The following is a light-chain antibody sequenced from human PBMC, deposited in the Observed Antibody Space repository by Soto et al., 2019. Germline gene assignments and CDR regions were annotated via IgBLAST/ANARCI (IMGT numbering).Light chain of an antibody. CDR1: QSVNSSY. CDR3: QQYGSSPFT. Sequence: EIVLTHSPGTLSLSPGERATLSCRASQSVNSSYLAWFQQKPGQAPRLLIYGASSRATGIPDRFSGSGSGTDFTLTISRLEPEDFAVYYCQQYGSSPFTFGPGTKVDIK. CDR2: GAS. J-gene: IGKJ3*01. V-gene: IGKV3-20*01.